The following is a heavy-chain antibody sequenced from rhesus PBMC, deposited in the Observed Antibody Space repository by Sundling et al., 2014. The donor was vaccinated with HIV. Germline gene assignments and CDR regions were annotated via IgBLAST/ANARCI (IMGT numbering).Heavy chain of an antibody. J-gene: IGHJ4*01. D-gene: IGHD2-8*01. CDR3: AKGGPGYCSGGVCRGVWEGFDD. CDR2: IHADRGST. Sequence: QVQLQESGPGLVKPSETLSLTCAVSGGSISDNYWSWIRQPPGKGLEYIGRIHADRGSTNYNPSLTSRVSISTDTSKNQFFLRLSSVTAADTAVYYCAKGGPGYCSGGVCRGVWEGFDDWGQGVLVTVSS. CDR1: GGSISDNY. V-gene: IGHV4-147*01.